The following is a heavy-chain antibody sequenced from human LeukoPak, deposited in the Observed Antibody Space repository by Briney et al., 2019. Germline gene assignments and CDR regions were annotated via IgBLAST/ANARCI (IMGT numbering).Heavy chain of an antibody. CDR1: GFTFSDYY. D-gene: IGHD3-22*01. V-gene: IGHV3-11*06. CDR3: ARSHSSGQYEYYFDY. J-gene: IGHJ4*02. CDR2: ISSSSSCT. Sequence: GGSLRLSCAASGFTFSDYYMSWIRQAPGKGLEWVSYISSSSSCTNYADSVKGRFTISRDNAKNSLYLQMNSLRAEDTAVYYCARSHSSGQYEYYFDYWGQGTLVTVSS.